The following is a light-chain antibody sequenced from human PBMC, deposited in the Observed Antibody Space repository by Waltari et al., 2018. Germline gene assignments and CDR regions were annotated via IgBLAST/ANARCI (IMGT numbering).Light chain of an antibody. CDR3: QQYGSSYT. V-gene: IGKV3-20*01. CDR1: PSVSSSY. CDR2: GAS. Sequence: EIVLTQSPGTLSLSPGERATLSCRASPSVSSSYLAWYQQKPGQAPRLLLYGASSRATGIPDRFSVSGAGTDFILTISRLEPEDLALYYCQQYGSSYTFGQGTNLEIK. J-gene: IGKJ2*01.